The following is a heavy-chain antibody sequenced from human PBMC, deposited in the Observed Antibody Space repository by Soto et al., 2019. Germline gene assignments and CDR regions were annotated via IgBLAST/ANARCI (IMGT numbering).Heavy chain of an antibody. V-gene: IGHV3-30-3*01. CDR3: ARDEEVVVVAATSY. CDR1: GFTFSSYA. J-gene: IGHJ4*02. CDR2: ISYDGSNK. Sequence: QVQLVESGGGVVQPGRSLRLSCAASGFTFSSYAMHWVRQAPGKGLEWVAVISYDGSNKYYADSVKGQFTISRDNSKNTLYLQMNSLRAEDTAVYYCARDEEVVVVAATSYWGQGTLVTVSS. D-gene: IGHD2-15*01.